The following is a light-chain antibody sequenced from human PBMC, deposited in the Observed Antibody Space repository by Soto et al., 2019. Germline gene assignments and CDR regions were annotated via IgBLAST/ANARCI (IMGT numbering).Light chain of an antibody. J-gene: IGKJ1*01. CDR2: GAS. CDR3: QQYNNWPPWT. Sequence: EIVMTQSPATLSVSPGERATLSCRASQSISSDLAWYQQRSGQAPRLLIYGASTRAIGIPARFSGSGSGTEFTLTISSLQSEDFAVYYCQQYNNWPPWTFGQGTKV. CDR1: QSISSD. V-gene: IGKV3D-15*01.